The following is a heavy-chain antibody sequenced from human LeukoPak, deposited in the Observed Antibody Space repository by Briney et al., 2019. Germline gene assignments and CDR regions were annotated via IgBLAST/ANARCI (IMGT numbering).Heavy chain of an antibody. D-gene: IGHD2-2*01. J-gene: IGHJ4*02. CDR2: ISAYNGNT. V-gene: IGHV1-18*01. Sequence: ASVKVSCKASGYTFTSYGISWVRQAPGQGLEWMGWISAYNGNTNYAQKLQGRVTMTTDTSTSTAYMELRSPRSDDTAVYYCARLYCSSTSCYFDYWGQGTLVTVSS. CDR3: ARLYCSSTSCYFDY. CDR1: GYTFTSYG.